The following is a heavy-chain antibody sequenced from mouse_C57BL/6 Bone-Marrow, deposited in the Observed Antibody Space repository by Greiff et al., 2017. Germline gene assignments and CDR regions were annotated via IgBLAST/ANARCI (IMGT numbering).Heavy chain of an antibody. CDR1: GYAFSSSW. CDR3: ARDYYGSSAWFAY. CDR2: IYPGDGDT. D-gene: IGHD1-1*01. J-gene: IGHJ3*01. Sequence: VQGVESGPELVKPGASVKISCKASGYAFSSSWMNWVKQRPGKGLEWIGRIYPGDGDTNYNGKFKGKATLTADKSSSTADMQLSSLTSEDSAVYFCARDYYGSSAWFAYWGQGTLVTVSA. V-gene: IGHV1-82*01.